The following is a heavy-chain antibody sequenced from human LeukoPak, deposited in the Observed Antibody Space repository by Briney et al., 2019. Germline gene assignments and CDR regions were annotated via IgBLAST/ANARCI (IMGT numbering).Heavy chain of an antibody. J-gene: IGHJ3*02. D-gene: IGHD5-24*01. CDR3: AREMATIGRGAFDI. CDR1: GFTFSSYT. V-gene: IGHV3-30-3*01. CDR2: ISYDESNK. Sequence: PGRSLRLSCAASGFTFSSYTMHWVRQAPGKGLEWVAVISYDESNKYYADSVKGRFTISRDNSKNTLYLQMNSLRAEDTAVYYCAREMATIGRGAFDIWGQGTIVTVSS.